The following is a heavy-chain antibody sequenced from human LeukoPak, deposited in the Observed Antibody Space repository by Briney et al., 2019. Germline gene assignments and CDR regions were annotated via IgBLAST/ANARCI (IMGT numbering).Heavy chain of an antibody. J-gene: IGHJ6*02. D-gene: IGHD1-26*01. CDR1: GYTFTSYG. V-gene: IGHV1-18*01. Sequence: ASAKVSCKASGYTFTSYGISWVRQAPGQGLEWMGWISAYNGNTNYAQKLQGRVTMTTDTSTSTAYMELRSLRSDDTAVYYCARGEERANYYYYYGMDVWGQGTTVTVSS. CDR3: ARGEERANYYYYYGMDV. CDR2: ISAYNGNT.